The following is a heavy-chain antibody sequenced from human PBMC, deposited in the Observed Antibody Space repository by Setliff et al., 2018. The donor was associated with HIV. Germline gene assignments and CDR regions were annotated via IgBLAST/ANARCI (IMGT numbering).Heavy chain of an antibody. CDR1: GYTFTDYF. CDR2: VDPDDGKT. J-gene: IGHJ4*02. D-gene: IGHD6-19*01. Sequence: GASVKVSCKASGYTFTDYFVHWVRQAPGHGLEWMGRVDPDDGKTIYAEKFQGRVTITSDKSTDTAYMELSSLRSDDTAVYYCAADRADFIPVASFDRWGQGTLVTVSS. V-gene: IGHV1-69-2*01. CDR3: AADRADFIPVASFDR.